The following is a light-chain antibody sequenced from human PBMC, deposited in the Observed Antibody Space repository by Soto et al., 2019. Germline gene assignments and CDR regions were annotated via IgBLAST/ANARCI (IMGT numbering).Light chain of an antibody. CDR2: GAS. V-gene: IGKV3-20*01. CDR1: QSVSSSY. CDR3: QQYGSSPLFT. J-gene: IGKJ3*01. Sequence: EIVLTQSPGTLSLSPGERATLSCMASQSVSSSYLGWYQQKAGQAPRLLIHGASSRATGIPDRFSGSGSGTDFTLTISRLEPEDFAVYYCQQYGSSPLFTFGPGTKVDIK.